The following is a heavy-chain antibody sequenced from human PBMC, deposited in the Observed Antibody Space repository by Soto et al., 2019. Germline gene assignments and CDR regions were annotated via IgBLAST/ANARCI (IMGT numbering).Heavy chain of an antibody. Sequence: SETLSLNCTITGGYISSNSYYWGWIRKPKGKGKEWIGSIYYTGSTYYNPSQKSRVTISVDTSKNQFSLKLSSVTAADTAVYYCARQRRYYYNSSGYPDYWGQGTLVTIS. V-gene: IGHV4-39*01. J-gene: IGHJ4*02. CDR2: IYYTGST. CDR3: ARQRRYYYNSSGYPDY. D-gene: IGHD3-22*01. CDR1: GGYISSNSYY.